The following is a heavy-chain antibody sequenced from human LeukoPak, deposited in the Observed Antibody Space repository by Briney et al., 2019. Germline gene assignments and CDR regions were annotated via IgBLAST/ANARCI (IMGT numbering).Heavy chain of an antibody. D-gene: IGHD2-2*01. CDR3: AKEAPHCSSTSCYVEF. Sequence: GGSLRLSCAASGFTFSTYVMSWVRQAPGKGLEWVSGISGSGGNTYYADSVKGRFTISRDNAKNKLYLQINSLRAEDTAVYYCAKEAPHCSSTSCYVEFWGQGTLVTVSS. J-gene: IGHJ4*02. CDR2: ISGSGGNT. V-gene: IGHV3-23*01. CDR1: GFTFSTYV.